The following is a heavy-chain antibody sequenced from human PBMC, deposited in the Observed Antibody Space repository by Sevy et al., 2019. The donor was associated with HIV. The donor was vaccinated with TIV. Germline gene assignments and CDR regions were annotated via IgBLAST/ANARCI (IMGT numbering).Heavy chain of an antibody. Sequence: GGSLRLSCAASGFTFSSYAMSWVRQAPGKGLEWVSAISGSGGSTYYADSVKGRFTISRDNSKNTLYLQMNSLRADDTAVYYCAKVSELLPPRYNWFDPWGQGTLVTVSS. CDR3: AKVSELLPPRYNWFDP. CDR1: GFTFSSYA. V-gene: IGHV3-23*01. D-gene: IGHD1-26*01. J-gene: IGHJ5*02. CDR2: ISGSGGST.